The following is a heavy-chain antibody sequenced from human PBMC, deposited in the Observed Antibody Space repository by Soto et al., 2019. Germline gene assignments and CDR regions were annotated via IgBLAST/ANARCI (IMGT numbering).Heavy chain of an antibody. J-gene: IGHJ4*02. CDR1: GGSITSSSYY. V-gene: IGHV4-39*01. Sequence: QLQLQESGPGLVKPSETLSLTCSVSGGSITSSSYYWGWIRQPPGKGLEWIGNIYYSGSTYYNPSIKSRVTIPVDTSKTQFSLKLSSVTAADTDVYYCLLGSGWKDFDYWGKGTLVTVSS. D-gene: IGHD3-22*01. CDR2: IYYSGST. CDR3: LLGSGWKDFDY.